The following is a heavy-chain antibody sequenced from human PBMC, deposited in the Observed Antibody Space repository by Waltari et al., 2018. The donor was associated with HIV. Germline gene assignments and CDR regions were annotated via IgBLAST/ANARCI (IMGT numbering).Heavy chain of an antibody. Sequence: VHLVGSGEGSINTGGFLRVSCAAPGQLVGKHWMAWVRPGPGKGLVWVAGINSDGSTRNYADAVKGRFVISRDNARNTVYLHLNSLRVEDTAVYFCARASHYLVFSTFDGNYYFDLWGRGTRVAVSS. CDR3: ARASHYLVFSTFDGNYYFDL. J-gene: IGHJ4*02. V-gene: IGHV3-74*02. CDR2: INSDGSTR. D-gene: IGHD3-9*01. CDR1: GQLVGKHW.